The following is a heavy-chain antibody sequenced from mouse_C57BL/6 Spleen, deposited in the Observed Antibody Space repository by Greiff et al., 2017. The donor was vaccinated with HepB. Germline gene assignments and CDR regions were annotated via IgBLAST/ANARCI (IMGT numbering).Heavy chain of an antibody. CDR2: IDPSDSYT. CDR1: GYTFTSYW. CDR3: ARSWEEAMDY. Sequence: QVQLQQPGAELVKPGASVKLSCKASGYTFTSYWMQWVKQRPGQGLEWIGEIDPSDSYTNYNQKFKGKATLTVDTSSSTAYMQLSSLTSEDSAVYYCARSWEEAMDYWGQGTSVTVSS. D-gene: IGHD4-1*01. J-gene: IGHJ4*01. V-gene: IGHV1-50*01.